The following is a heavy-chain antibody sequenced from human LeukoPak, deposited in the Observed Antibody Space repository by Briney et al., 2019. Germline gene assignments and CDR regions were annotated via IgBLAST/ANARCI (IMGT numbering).Heavy chain of an antibody. CDR2: ISNTGST. Sequence: PSETLSLTCTVSGGSISYYWSWIRQPPGKGLEWIGYISNTGSTNYNPSLESRVTISVDTSKNQLSLKLTSVTAADTAVYYCARDLGSGGGLDFWGQGTLVTVSS. CDR1: GGSISYY. V-gene: IGHV4-59*01. CDR3: ARDLGSGGGLDF. J-gene: IGHJ4*02.